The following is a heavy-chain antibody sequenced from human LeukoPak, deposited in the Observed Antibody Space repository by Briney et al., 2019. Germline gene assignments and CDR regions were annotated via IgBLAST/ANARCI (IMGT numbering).Heavy chain of an antibody. V-gene: IGHV4-59*01. J-gene: IGHJ4*02. CDR3: AREVVGAGFDY. Sequence: PSETLSLTCTVSGGSISSYYWNWIRQPPGKGLEWIGYISYSGSTNYNPSLKSRVTTSVDTSKNQFSLKLSSVTAADTAMYYCAREVVGAGFDYWGQGTLVIVSS. CDR2: ISYSGST. D-gene: IGHD2-15*01. CDR1: GGSISSYY.